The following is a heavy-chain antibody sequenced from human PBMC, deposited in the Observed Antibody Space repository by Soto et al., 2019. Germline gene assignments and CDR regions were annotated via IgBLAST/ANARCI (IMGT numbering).Heavy chain of an antibody. CDR2: IKQDGSEK. V-gene: IGHV3-7*01. J-gene: IGHJ4*02. D-gene: IGHD6-13*01. Sequence: PGGSLRLSCAASVFTLSSYAMSWVRQAPGKGLEWLANIKQDGSEKXXVDSVKGRXTISRYNSKNSXYLQMXSLRAEDTAVYYCARVDSSSCYGYWGQGTLVTVSS. CDR1: VFTLSSYA. CDR3: ARVDSSSCYGY.